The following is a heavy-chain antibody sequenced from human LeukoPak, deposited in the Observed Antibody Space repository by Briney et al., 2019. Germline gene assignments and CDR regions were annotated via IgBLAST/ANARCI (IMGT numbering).Heavy chain of an antibody. CDR1: GYTFTSYA. V-gene: IGHV1-18*01. CDR3: ARDARPIQLWVISGYYYYYYMDV. D-gene: IGHD5-18*01. J-gene: IGHJ6*03. CDR2: IGAYNGNT. Sequence: ASVKVSCKASGYTFTSYAMNWVRQAPGQGLEWMGWIGAYNGNTNYAQKLQGRVTMTTDTSTSTAYMELRSLRSDDTAVYYCARDARPIQLWVISGYYYYYYMDVWGKGATVTVSS.